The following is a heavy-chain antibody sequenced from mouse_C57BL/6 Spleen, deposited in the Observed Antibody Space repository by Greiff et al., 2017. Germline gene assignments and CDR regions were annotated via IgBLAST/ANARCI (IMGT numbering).Heavy chain of an antibody. V-gene: IGHV1-26*01. CDR3: ARGGGLTTVVAGDY. Sequence: EVQLQQSGPELVKPGASVKISCKASGYTFTDYYMNWVKQSHGKSLEWIGDINPNNGGTSYNQKFKGKATLTVDKSSSTAYMELRSLTSEDSAVYYCARGGGLTTVVAGDYWGQGTTLTVSS. CDR2: INPNNGGT. D-gene: IGHD1-1*01. J-gene: IGHJ2*01. CDR1: GYTFTDYY.